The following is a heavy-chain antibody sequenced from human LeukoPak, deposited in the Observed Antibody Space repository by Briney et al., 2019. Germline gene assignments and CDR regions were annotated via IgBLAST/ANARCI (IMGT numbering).Heavy chain of an antibody. CDR2: INHSGST. V-gene: IGHV4-34*01. CDR1: GVSFSGYY. Sequence: SETLSLTCAVYGVSFSGYYSSWIRQPPGKGLEWIGEINHSGSTNYNPSLKSRVTISVDTSKNQFSLKLSSVTAADTAVYYCARGGDIVVVPAATGNDYWGQGTLVTVSS. J-gene: IGHJ4*02. D-gene: IGHD2-2*01. CDR3: ARGGDIVVVPAATGNDY.